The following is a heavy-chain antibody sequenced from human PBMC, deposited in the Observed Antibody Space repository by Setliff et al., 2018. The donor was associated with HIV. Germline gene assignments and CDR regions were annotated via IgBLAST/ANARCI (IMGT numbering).Heavy chain of an antibody. D-gene: IGHD3-22*01. CDR2: LYYNGNT. CDR1: GGSISSRY. V-gene: IGHV4-59*11. Sequence: PSETLSLTCTVSGGSISSRYWSWIRLPPGKGLEWIGTLYYNGNTNSNPSLKSRVTISGDTSKNLFSLKLTSVTPADTAVYYCARDYYDSIGAFDIWGQGTMVTVSS. J-gene: IGHJ3*02. CDR3: ARDYYDSIGAFDI.